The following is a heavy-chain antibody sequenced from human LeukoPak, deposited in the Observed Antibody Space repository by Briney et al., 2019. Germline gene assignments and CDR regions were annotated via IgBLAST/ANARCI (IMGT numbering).Heavy chain of an antibody. D-gene: IGHD6-19*01. J-gene: IGHJ4*02. Sequence: SETLSLTCTVSGGSMSSSSYYWGWIRQPPGKGLEWIGSIYYSGSTYYNPSLKSRVTISVDTSKNQFSLKLSSVTAADTAVYYCARHTGVAGSPLAYWGQGTLVTVSS. CDR3: ARHTGVAGSPLAY. CDR2: IYYSGST. CDR1: GGSMSSSSYY. V-gene: IGHV4-39*01.